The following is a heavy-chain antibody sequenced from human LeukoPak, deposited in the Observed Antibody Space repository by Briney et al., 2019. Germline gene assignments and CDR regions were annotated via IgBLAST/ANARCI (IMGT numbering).Heavy chain of an antibody. CDR2: IYDSGST. CDR1: GGSISSYY. CDR3: ARVPPPAYDSSGYYLGY. Sequence: PADTLSLTCTVAGGSISSYYWSWLRQPPGKGLEWIGYIYDSGSTNYNPTLKSRVTISVDTSKNQFSLKLSSVTAADTAVYYCARVPPPAYDSSGYYLGYWGQGTLVTVSS. V-gene: IGHV4-59*07. D-gene: IGHD3-22*01. J-gene: IGHJ4*02.